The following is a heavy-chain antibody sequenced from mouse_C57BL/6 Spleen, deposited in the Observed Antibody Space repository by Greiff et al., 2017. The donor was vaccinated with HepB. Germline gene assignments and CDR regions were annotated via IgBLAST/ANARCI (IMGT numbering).Heavy chain of an antibody. Sequence: QVQLQQPGAELVMPGASVKLSCKASGYTFTSYWMHWVKQRPGQGLEWIGEIDPSDSYTNYNQKFKGKSTLTVDKSSSTAYMQLSSLTSEDSAVYYCASSDITTVVAPAMDYWGQGTSVTVSS. D-gene: IGHD1-1*01. J-gene: IGHJ4*01. V-gene: IGHV1-69*01. CDR2: IDPSDSYT. CDR3: ASSDITTVVAPAMDY. CDR1: GYTFTSYW.